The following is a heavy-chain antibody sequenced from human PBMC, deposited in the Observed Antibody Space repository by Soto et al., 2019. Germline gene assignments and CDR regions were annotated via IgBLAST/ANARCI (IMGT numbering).Heavy chain of an antibody. CDR2: IRSKAYGGTT. D-gene: IGHD2-21*02. V-gene: IGHV3-49*03. CDR1: GFTFGDYA. CDR3: TSSGWELVVTAMPWYYGMDV. Sequence: GGSLRLSCTASGFTFGDYAMSWFRQAPGKGLEWVGFIRSKAYGGTTEYAASVKSRFTISRDDSKSIAYLQMNSLKTEDTAVYYCTSSGWELVVTAMPWYYGMDVWGQGTTVTVSS. J-gene: IGHJ6*02.